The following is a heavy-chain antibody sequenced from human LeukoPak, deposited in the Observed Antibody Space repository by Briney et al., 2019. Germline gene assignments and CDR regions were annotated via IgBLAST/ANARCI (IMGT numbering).Heavy chain of an antibody. J-gene: IGHJ4*02. V-gene: IGHV4-59*08. Sequence: SETLSLTCTVSGGSTGSDYWSWIRQPPGKGLEWIAYVYYSGVTSYNPSLKSRVAISIDTSKNRFSLNLSSVTAADTAVYYCARLSLHCSGGSCYRGAFDSWGQGTLVTVSS. D-gene: IGHD2-15*01. CDR1: GGSTGSDY. CDR2: VYYSGVT. CDR3: ARLSLHCSGGSCYRGAFDS.